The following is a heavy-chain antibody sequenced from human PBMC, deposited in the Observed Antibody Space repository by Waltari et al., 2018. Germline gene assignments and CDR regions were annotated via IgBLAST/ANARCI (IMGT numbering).Heavy chain of an antibody. CDR3: TRDPPSYCGGDCSGY. CDR2: IRSKAYGGTT. D-gene: IGHD2-21*01. J-gene: IGHJ4*02. Sequence: EVQLVESGGGLVQPGRSLRLSCTASGFTFGDYAMSWFRQAPWKGLEWVGFIRSKAYGGTTEYAASVKGRFTISRDDSKSIAYLQMNSLKTEDTAVYYCTRDPPSYCGGDCSGYWGQGTLVIVSS. CDR1: GFTFGDYA. V-gene: IGHV3-49*03.